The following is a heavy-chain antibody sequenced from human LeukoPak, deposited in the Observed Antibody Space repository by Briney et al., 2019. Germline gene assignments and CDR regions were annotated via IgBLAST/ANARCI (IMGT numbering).Heavy chain of an antibody. CDR3: TTVEDIVATISYYDSSRVPY. D-gene: IGHD5-12*01. V-gene: IGHV3-15*01. Sequence: FTNGSVGCARYPAKEWREWGSSIQGNTIRGTTEYDAHVKGRFTISRDDSKNTLYLQMNSLKTEDTAVYYCTTVEDIVATISYYDSSRVPYWGQGTLVTVSS. J-gene: IGHJ4*02. CDR2: IQGNTIRGTT. CDR1: FTNGS.